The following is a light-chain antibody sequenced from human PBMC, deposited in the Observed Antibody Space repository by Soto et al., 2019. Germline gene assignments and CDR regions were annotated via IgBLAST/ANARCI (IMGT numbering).Light chain of an antibody. J-gene: IGKJ1*01. V-gene: IGKV1-39*01. CDR2: AAS. Sequence: DIQMTQSPSSLSASVGDRVTNTCRASQSISSYLNWYQQKPGKAPKLLIYAASSLQSGVPSRFSGSGSGIDFTLTISSLQPEDFATYYCQQSYSTPRTFGQGTKVDIK. CDR3: QQSYSTPRT. CDR1: QSISSY.